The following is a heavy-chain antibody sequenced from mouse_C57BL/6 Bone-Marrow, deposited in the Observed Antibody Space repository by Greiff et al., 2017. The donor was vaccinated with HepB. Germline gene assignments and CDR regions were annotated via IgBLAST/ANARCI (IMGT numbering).Heavy chain of an antibody. CDR1: GYAFSSSW. Sequence: VQLQQSGPELVKPGASVKISCKASGYAFSSSWMNWVKQRPGEGLEWIGRIYPGDGDTNYNGKFKGKATLTADKSSSTAYMQLSSLTSEDSAVYCCARVDYDYDEAYGGRGTLVTVSA. D-gene: IGHD2-4*01. V-gene: IGHV1-82*01. J-gene: IGHJ3*01. CDR3: ARVDYDYDEAY. CDR2: IYPGDGDT.